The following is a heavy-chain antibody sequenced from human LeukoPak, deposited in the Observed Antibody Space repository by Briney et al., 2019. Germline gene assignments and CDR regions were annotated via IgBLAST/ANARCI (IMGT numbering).Heavy chain of an antibody. J-gene: IGHJ4*02. CDR3: ARERPRRYFDY. CDR2: INQDGSET. V-gene: IGHV3-7*01. Sequence: GGSLRLSCAGSEFIFGAYWMTWVRQAPGKGLEWVAHINQDGSETYYMDSVKGRFTISRDNAKKSVFLQMNSLTAEDTAVYYCARERPRRYFDYWGQGTLVTVSS. CDR1: EFIFGAYW.